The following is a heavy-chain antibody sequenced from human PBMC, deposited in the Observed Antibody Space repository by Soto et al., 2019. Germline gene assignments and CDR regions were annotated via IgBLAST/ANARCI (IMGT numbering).Heavy chain of an antibody. Sequence: QVQLVQSGAEVRKPGSSVKVSCKASGGTFSRHAISWVRQAPGQGLEWMGGIIPIFGTANHAQQFQGRGTIIADESTSTVYMELSSLRSEDTAMYYGARGWGYDSNDYYYAYWGQGTLVIVSS. CDR3: ARGWGYDSNDYYYAY. D-gene: IGHD3-22*01. CDR1: GGTFSRHA. CDR2: IIPIFGTA. V-gene: IGHV1-69*01. J-gene: IGHJ4*02.